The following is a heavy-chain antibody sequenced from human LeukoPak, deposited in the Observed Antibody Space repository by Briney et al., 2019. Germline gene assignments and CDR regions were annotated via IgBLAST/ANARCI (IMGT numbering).Heavy chain of an antibody. D-gene: IGHD2-15*01. Sequence: GGSLRLSCGFSFSSYLMHWVRQAPGKGLEWVALIGFDVSKIYYADSVKGRFTISRDNSKNTLYLQMNSLRDEDTAVYFCARERLENCNDGSCPDALDIWGQGTMVTISS. J-gene: IGHJ3*02. CDR3: ARERLENCNDGSCPDALDI. CDR1: FSFSSYL. CDR2: IGFDVSKI. V-gene: IGHV3-33*01.